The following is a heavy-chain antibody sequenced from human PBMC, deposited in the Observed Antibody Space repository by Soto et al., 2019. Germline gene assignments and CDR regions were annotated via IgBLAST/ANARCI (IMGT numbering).Heavy chain of an antibody. CDR1: GFTFSDYF. D-gene: IGHD2-15*01. V-gene: IGHV3-23*01. Sequence: PGGSLRLSCAASGFTFSDYFMNWVRQAPGKGLEWVSGINKDGGTTQNADFVRGRFTISRDNSRNTLYLQMNSVRAEDTALYYCARDKGRSPLDYWGQGTLVTVSS. CDR3: ARDKGRSPLDY. CDR2: INKDGGTT. J-gene: IGHJ4*02.